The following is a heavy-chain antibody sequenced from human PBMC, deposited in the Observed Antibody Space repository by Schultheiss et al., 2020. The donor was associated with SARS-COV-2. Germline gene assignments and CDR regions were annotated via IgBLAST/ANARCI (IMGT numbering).Heavy chain of an antibody. CDR1: GFTVSSNY. CDR3: ARVRYDILTGYSSYYYGMDV. V-gene: IGHV3-30*03. Sequence: GESLKISCAASGFTVSSNYMSWVRQAPGKGLEWVAVISYDGSNKYYADSVKGRFTISRDNSKNTLYLQMNSLRAEDTAVYYCARVRYDILTGYSSYYYGMDVWGQGTTVTVSS. J-gene: IGHJ6*02. D-gene: IGHD3-9*01. CDR2: ISYDGSNK.